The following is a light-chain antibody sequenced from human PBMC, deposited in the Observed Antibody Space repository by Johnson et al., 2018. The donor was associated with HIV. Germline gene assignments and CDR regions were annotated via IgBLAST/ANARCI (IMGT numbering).Light chain of an antibody. J-gene: IGLJ1*01. CDR3: GTWDSGLSGGLYL. V-gene: IGLV1-51*01. Sequence: QSVLTQPPSVSAAPGQKVTISCSGSSSNLGNNYVSWYQQLPGTAPKLLMYDNNKRPSGIPDRFSGSKSGTSATLGITGLQTGDEADYYCGTWDSGLSGGLYLFGTGTKVTVL. CDR2: DNN. CDR1: SSNLGNNY.